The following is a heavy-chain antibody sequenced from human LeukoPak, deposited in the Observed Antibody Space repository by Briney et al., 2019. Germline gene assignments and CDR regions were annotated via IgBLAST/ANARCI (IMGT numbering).Heavy chain of an antibody. J-gene: IGHJ4*02. Sequence: PGGSLRLSCAASGFTFSSYGMPWVRQAPGKGLEWVAVISYDGSNKYYADSVKGRFTIPRDNSKNTLYLQMNSLRAEDTAVYYCAKGDTEFVWGSYRWGTDYWGQGTLVTVSS. CDR3: AKGDTEFVWGSYRWGTDY. V-gene: IGHV3-30*18. CDR1: GFTFSSYG. D-gene: IGHD3-16*02. CDR2: ISYDGSNK.